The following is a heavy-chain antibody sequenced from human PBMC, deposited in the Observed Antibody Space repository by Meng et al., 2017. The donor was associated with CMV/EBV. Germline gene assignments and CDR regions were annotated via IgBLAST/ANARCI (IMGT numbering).Heavy chain of an antibody. V-gene: IGHV4-61*01. Sequence: SETLSLTCTVSGGSVSSGSYYWSCIRQPPGKGLEWLGYIYYSGSTNYNPSLKSRVTISVDTSKNQFSLKLSSVTAADTAVYYCAREERLVPRRPDYWGQGTLVTVSS. J-gene: IGHJ4*02. CDR1: GGSVSSGSYY. D-gene: IGHD6-25*01. CDR2: IYYSGST. CDR3: AREERLVPRRPDY.